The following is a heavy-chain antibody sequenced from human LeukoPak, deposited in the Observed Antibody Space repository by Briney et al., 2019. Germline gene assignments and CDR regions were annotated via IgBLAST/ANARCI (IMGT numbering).Heavy chain of an antibody. CDR2: INPNSGGT. Sequence: ASVKVSCKASGYTFTGYYMHWVRQAPGQGLEWMGWINPNSGGTNYAQKFQGRVTMTRDTSISTAYMELSSLRSEDTAVYYCARDALRFLEWLPSGAFDIWGQGTMVTVSS. V-gene: IGHV1-2*02. CDR3: ARDALRFLEWLPSGAFDI. J-gene: IGHJ3*02. D-gene: IGHD3-3*01. CDR1: GYTFTGYY.